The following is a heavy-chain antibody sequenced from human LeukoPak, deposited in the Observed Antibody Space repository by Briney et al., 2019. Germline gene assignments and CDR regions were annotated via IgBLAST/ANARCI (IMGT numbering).Heavy chain of an antibody. CDR2: ISGGGGST. Sequence: PGGSLRLSCAASGFTFSSCAMTWIRQAPVKGLEWVAAISGGGGSTFYAGSVKGRFTISRDNSKNTLYLQMDSLKAEDTAIYYCAKEDAYSSSNPDYWGQGTLVTVSS. V-gene: IGHV3-23*01. J-gene: IGHJ4*02. CDR1: GFTFSSCA. D-gene: IGHD6-13*01. CDR3: AKEDAYSSSNPDY.